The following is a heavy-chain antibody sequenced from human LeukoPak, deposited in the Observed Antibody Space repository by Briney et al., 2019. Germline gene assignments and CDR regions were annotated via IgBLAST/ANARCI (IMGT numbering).Heavy chain of an antibody. Sequence: GGSLRLSCAASGFTVSSNYMSWVRQAPGKGLGWVSVIYSGGSTYYADSVKGRFTISRDNSKNTLYLQMNSLRAEDTAVYYCGKDRCSNGIGCYYYYMDVWGKGTTVTISS. V-gene: IGHV3-53*01. CDR3: GKDRCSNGIGCYYYYMDV. CDR1: GFTVSSNY. CDR2: IYSGGST. D-gene: IGHD2-8*01. J-gene: IGHJ6*03.